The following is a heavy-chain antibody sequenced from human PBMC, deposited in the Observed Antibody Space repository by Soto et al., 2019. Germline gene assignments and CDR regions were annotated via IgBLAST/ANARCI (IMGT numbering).Heavy chain of an antibody. J-gene: IGHJ6*02. CDR1: GGSISNYY. D-gene: IGHD4-17*01. CDR2: IFYSGST. CDR3: ARAHYGDYGYGMDV. Sequence: SETLSLTCTVSGGSISNYYWSWIRQPPGKGLEWIGCIFYSGSTNYSPSLRSRVTISVDTSKNQFSLKLSSVTAADTAVYYCARAHYGDYGYGMDVWGQGTTVTVSS. V-gene: IGHV4-59*12.